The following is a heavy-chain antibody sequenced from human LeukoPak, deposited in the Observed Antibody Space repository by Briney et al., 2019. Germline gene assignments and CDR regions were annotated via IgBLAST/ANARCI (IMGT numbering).Heavy chain of an antibody. D-gene: IGHD6-19*01. J-gene: IGHJ4*02. CDR2: INPGGSSI. Sequence: GGSLRLSCAASGFTFSSYWMHWVRQVPGKGLVWVARINPGGSSITYADSVKGRFTISRDNAKNSLYLQMNSLRAEDTAVYYCARATLWLVDYWGQGTLVTVSS. CDR3: ARATLWLVDY. V-gene: IGHV3-74*01. CDR1: GFTFSSYW.